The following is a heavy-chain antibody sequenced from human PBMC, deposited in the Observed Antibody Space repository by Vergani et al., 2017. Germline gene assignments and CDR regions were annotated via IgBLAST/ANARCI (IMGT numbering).Heavy chain of an antibody. J-gene: IGHJ5*02. Sequence: QVQLQQWGAGLLKPSETLSLTCAVYGGSFSGYYWSWIRQPPGKGLEWIGEINHSGSTNYNPSLKSRVTISVDTSKNQFSLKLSSVTAADTAVYYCARVLHYYDSSGYYPVGWFDPWGQGTLVTVSS. D-gene: IGHD3-22*01. CDR1: GGSFSGYY. V-gene: IGHV4-34*01. CDR3: ARVLHYYDSSGYYPVGWFDP. CDR2: INHSGST.